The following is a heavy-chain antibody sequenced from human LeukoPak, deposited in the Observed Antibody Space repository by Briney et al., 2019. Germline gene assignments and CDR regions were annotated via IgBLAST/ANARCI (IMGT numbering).Heavy chain of an antibody. D-gene: IGHD6-19*01. Sequence: ASETLSLTCAVYGGSFSGYYWSWIRQPPGKGLEWIGEINHSGSTNYNPSLKSRVTISVDTSKNQFSLKLSSVTAADTAVYYCARERGYDGGWYRDYWGQGTLVTVSS. CDR2: INHSGST. J-gene: IGHJ4*02. CDR1: GGSFSGYY. V-gene: IGHV4-34*01. CDR3: ARERGYDGGWYRDY.